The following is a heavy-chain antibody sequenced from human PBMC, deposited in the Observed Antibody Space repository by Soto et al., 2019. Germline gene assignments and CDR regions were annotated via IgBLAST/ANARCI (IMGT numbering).Heavy chain of an antibody. J-gene: IGHJ4*02. CDR3: ARDGSGSYYANLDF. D-gene: IGHD3-10*01. CDR1: GFTLSSYS. CDR2: SSSSDTYK. V-gene: IGHV3-21*01. Sequence: GGSLRLSCAVAGFTLSSYSMNWVRQAPGKGLGWVSSSSSSDTYKYYADSVKGRFTISRDNAKNSVYLQMNSLRAEDSAVYYCARDGSGSYYANLDFWGQGTLVTVSS.